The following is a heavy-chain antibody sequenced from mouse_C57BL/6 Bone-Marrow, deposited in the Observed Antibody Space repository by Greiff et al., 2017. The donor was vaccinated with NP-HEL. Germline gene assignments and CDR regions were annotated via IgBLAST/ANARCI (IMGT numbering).Heavy chain of an antibody. Sequence: DVMLVESGEGLVKPGGSLKLSCAASGFTFSSYAMSWVRQTPEKRLEWVAYISSGGDYIYYADTVKGRFTISRDNARNTLYLQMSSLKSEDTAMYYCTRSYYYGSSLAWFAYWGQGTLVTVSA. V-gene: IGHV5-9-1*02. D-gene: IGHD1-1*01. CDR1: GFTFSSYA. CDR2: ISSGGDYI. J-gene: IGHJ3*01. CDR3: TRSYYYGSSLAWFAY.